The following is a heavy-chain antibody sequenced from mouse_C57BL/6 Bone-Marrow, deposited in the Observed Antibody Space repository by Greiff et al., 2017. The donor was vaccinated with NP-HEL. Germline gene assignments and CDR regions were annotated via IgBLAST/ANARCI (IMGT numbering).Heavy chain of an antibody. Sequence: EVQLQQSGPELVKPGASVKISCKASGYTFTDYYMNWVQQSHGKSLEWIGDINPNNGGTSYHQKFKGKATLTVDKSSSTAYMELRSLTSEDSAVYYCERGDYYGSSSLYYAMDYWGQGTSVTVSS. J-gene: IGHJ4*01. CDR3: ERGDYYGSSSLYYAMDY. D-gene: IGHD1-1*01. V-gene: IGHV1-26*01. CDR2: INPNNGGT. CDR1: GYTFTDYY.